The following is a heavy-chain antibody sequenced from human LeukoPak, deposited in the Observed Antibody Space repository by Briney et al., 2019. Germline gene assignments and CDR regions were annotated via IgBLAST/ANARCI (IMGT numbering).Heavy chain of an antibody. CDR3: ARRYGSALYGVFDY. CDR2: IYPSDSDT. V-gene: IGHV5-51*01. Sequence: GESLKISCKGSGYTFNSYWIGWGRQMPGACLEWMGIIYPSDSDTRYSPSFQCQVTIPANKSITTAYLQWSSLKASDSAMYYCARRYGSALYGVFDYWGQGTLVIVSS. CDR1: GYTFNSYW. J-gene: IGHJ4*02. D-gene: IGHD6-19*01.